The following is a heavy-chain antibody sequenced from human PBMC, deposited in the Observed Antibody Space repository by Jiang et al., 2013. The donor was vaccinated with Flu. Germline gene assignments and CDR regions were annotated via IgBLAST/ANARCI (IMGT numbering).Heavy chain of an antibody. CDR2: IRNKRSGYST. Sequence: GLVQPGGSLRLSCAASGFIFTDHFMDWVRQAPGKGLEWVGRIRNKRSGYSTEYAASVRGRFTVSRDDSKNSLFLQMNSLKIEDTAVYYCVRDSTDYYLDYWGQGALVTVSS. D-gene: IGHD2-2*01. J-gene: IGHJ4*02. CDR3: VRDSTDYYLDY. CDR1: GFIFTDHF. V-gene: IGHV3-72*01.